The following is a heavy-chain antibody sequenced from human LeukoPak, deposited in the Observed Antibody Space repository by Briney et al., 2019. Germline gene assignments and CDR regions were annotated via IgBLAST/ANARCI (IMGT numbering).Heavy chain of an antibody. D-gene: IGHD3-10*01. CDR2: ISPNSGGT. CDR1: GFTFSGYY. V-gene: IGHV1-2*02. J-gene: IGHJ4*02. CDR3: AREPSGSGGYDY. Sequence: GASVKVSCKASGFTFSGYYMHWVRQAPGQGLEWMAWISPNSGGTNYVQKFQGRVTVTRDTSISTDYMETSGLTSDDTALYYCAREPSGSGGYDYWGQGTLVTVSS.